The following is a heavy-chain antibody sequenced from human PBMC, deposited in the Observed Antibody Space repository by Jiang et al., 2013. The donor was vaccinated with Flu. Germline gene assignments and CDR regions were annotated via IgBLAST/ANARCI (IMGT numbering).Heavy chain of an antibody. Sequence: SGAEVKKPGASVKVSCKTSGYTFTSYTVHWVRQAPGQRLEWMGWINAGNGNTKYSQSFQGRVTFTTDRSARTAYMELSSLRSEDTAIYYCAKAPVAGAILLFDYWGQGTLVTVSS. D-gene: IGHD2-21*01. V-gene: IGHV1-3*01. J-gene: IGHJ4*02. CDR3: AKAPVAGAILLFDY. CDR2: INAGNGNT. CDR1: GYTFTSYT.